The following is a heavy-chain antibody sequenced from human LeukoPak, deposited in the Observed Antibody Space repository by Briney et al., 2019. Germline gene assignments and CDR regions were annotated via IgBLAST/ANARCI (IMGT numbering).Heavy chain of an antibody. D-gene: IGHD3-16*01. J-gene: IGHJ5*02. V-gene: IGHV1-2*02. Sequence: GASVKVSCRASGYTFIGFYIHWVRQAPGQGLEWLGWINPNNGGTNYAQNFQGRVTMTTDTSTSTAYMDLSSLRSEDTAVYYCARGQGDQAPNWFDPWGQGTLVTVSS. CDR2: INPNNGGT. CDR1: GYTFIGFY. CDR3: ARGQGDQAPNWFDP.